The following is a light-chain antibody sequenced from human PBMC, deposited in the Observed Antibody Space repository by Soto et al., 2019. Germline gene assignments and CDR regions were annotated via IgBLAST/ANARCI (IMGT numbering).Light chain of an antibody. V-gene: IGKV3-11*01. CDR1: QSVGTD. J-gene: IGKJ4*01. Sequence: EIVLTQSPATLSLSPGERATLSCRASQSVGTDLAWYQQKPGQAPRLLIYDASNRATGIPARFSGSGSGTDFTLTISGLEPEDFAVYYCQQRTNWPPLTFGGGTKVEIK. CDR2: DAS. CDR3: QQRTNWPPLT.